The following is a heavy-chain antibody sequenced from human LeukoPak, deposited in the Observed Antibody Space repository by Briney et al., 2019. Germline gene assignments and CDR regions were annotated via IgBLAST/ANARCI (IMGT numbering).Heavy chain of an antibody. CDR2: ISGSGGST. CDR3: AKCRGGSCYSSSDY. Sequence: GGSLRLSCAASGFTFSSYAMSWVRQAPGKGLEWVSAISGSGGSTYYTDSVKGRFTISRDNSKSTLYLQMNSLRADDAALYYCAKCRGGSCYSSSDYWGQGTLVTVSS. D-gene: IGHD2-15*01. V-gene: IGHV3-23*01. J-gene: IGHJ4*02. CDR1: GFTFSSYA.